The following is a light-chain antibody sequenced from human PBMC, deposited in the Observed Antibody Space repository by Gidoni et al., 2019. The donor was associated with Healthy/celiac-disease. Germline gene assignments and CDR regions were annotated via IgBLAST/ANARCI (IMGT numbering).Light chain of an antibody. CDR1: QSISSY. Sequence: IQMPQSPSSLSASVGDRDTITCRASQSISSYLNWYQQKPGKAPKLLIYAASSLQSGVPSRFSGSGSGTDFTLTISSLQPEDFATYYCQQSYSTPPVTFGGGTKVEIK. J-gene: IGKJ4*01. CDR3: QQSYSTPPVT. V-gene: IGKV1-39*01. CDR2: AAS.